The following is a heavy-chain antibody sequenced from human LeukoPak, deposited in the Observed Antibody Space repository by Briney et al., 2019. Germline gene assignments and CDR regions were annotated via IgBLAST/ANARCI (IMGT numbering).Heavy chain of an antibody. CDR2: ITSSSSYI. Sequence: GGSLRLSCAASGFTFSRFTMNWVRQAPGKGLEWVSSITSSSSYIYYADSVKGRFTISRDNAKNSLYLQMNSLRAEDTAVYYCARGTGDYYAFDIWGQGTMVTVSS. D-gene: IGHD4-17*01. V-gene: IGHV3-21*01. J-gene: IGHJ3*02. CDR3: ARGTGDYYAFDI. CDR1: GFTFSRFT.